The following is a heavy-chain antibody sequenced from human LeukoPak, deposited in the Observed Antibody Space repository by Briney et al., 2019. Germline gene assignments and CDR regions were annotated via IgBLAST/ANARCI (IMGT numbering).Heavy chain of an antibody. CDR2: INHSGST. CDR1: GGSFSGYY. Sequence: SETLSLTCAVYGGSFSGYYWSWIRQPPGKGLEWIGEINHSGSTNYNPSLKSRVTISVDTSKNQFSLKLSSVTAADTAVYYCARGPPSQADPSPQPPRGINGRYAYWGQGTLVTVSS. V-gene: IGHV4-34*01. J-gene: IGHJ4*02. D-gene: IGHD1-20*01. CDR3: ARGPPSQADPSPQPPRGINGRYAY.